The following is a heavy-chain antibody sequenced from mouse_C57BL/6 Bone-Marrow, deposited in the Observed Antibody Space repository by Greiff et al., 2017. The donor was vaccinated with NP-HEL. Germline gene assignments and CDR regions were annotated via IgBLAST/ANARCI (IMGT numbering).Heavy chain of an antibody. CDR1: GYTFTDYY. CDR2: IYPGSGNT. D-gene: IGHD1-1*01. V-gene: IGHV1-76*01. Sequence: QVQLQQSGAELVRPGASVKLSCKASGYTFTDYYINWVKQRPGQGLEWIARIYPGSGNTYYNEKFKGKATLTAEKSSSTAYMQLSSLTSEDSAVYFCARDSGSSYVWYFDVWGTGTTVTVSS. J-gene: IGHJ1*03. CDR3: ARDSGSSYVWYFDV.